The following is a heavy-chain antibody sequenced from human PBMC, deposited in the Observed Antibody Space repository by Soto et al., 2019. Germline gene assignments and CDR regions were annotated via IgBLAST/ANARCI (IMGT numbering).Heavy chain of an antibody. D-gene: IGHD1-26*01. Sequence: PSETLSLTCTVSGATVSRGDYFWTWIRQPPGKGLEWIGYIYSSGTPNYNPALKSRVTISLDTSRIYFSLKLSSVTAADTAVYYCARVLGAPLYYFDCWGQGTLVTVSS. V-gene: IGHV4-61*03. CDR1: GATVSRGDYF. J-gene: IGHJ4*01. CDR2: IYSSGTP. CDR3: ARVLGAPLYYFDC.